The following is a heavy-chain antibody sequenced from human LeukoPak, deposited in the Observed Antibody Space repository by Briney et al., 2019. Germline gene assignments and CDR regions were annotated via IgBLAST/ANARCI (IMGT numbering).Heavy chain of an antibody. J-gene: IGHJ5*02. Sequence: GGSLRLSCAASGFTFSDYYMSWIRQAPGKGLEWVSYISDSGSAKYYADSVKGRFTISRDNSKNTLYLQMNSLRAEDTAVYYCAKGDYCSGGSCYPTSWFDPWGQGTLVTVSS. CDR1: GFTFSDYY. CDR3: AKGDYCSGGSCYPTSWFDP. D-gene: IGHD2-15*01. CDR2: ISDSGSAK. V-gene: IGHV3-11*01.